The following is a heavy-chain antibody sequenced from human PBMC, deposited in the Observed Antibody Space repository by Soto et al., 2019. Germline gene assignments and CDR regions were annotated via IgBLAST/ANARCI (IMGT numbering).Heavy chain of an antibody. V-gene: IGHV4-59*01. D-gene: IGHD3-10*01. CDR1: GASISSYY. Sequence: SQTLSLTCTVSGASISSYYWSWIRQPPGKGLEWIGYVYYSGSTDYNPSLKSRVTISLDTSKSQFSLKLSSVTAADTAVYYCARDPGPHYYYYGMDVWGQGTTVTVSS. CDR2: VYYSGST. J-gene: IGHJ6*02. CDR3: ARDPGPHYYYYGMDV.